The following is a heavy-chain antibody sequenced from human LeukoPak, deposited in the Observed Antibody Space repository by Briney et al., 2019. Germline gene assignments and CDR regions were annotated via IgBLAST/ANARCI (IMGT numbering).Heavy chain of an antibody. Sequence: GGSLRLSCAASGFTFGSFAMHWVRQAPGKGLEWLAVMSYDGSNDYYAGSLKGRLSMSRDNSRNTLSLQIKSLRPDDTAVYYCARDAGGAFYWYFDLWGRGTLVTVSS. CDR3: ARDAGGAFYWYFDL. CDR1: GFTFGSFA. D-gene: IGHD3-16*01. CDR2: MSYDGSND. J-gene: IGHJ2*01. V-gene: IGHV3-30-3*01.